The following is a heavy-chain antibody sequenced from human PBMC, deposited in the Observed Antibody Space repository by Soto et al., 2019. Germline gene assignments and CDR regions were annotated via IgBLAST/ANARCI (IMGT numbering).Heavy chain of an antibody. CDR1: GNVFTLYG. V-gene: IGHV5-51*01. Sequence: PGESLTISCKPSGNVFTLYGIVWVRQVPGKGLEWMGMIYPGDSDTRYSPSFQGQVTISADKSISTASLQWSSLKASDTAVYYCARQSPTPGYYSFSYGMDVWGQGTTVTVSS. J-gene: IGHJ6*02. D-gene: IGHD4-17*01. CDR2: IYPGDSDT. CDR3: ARQSPTPGYYSFSYGMDV.